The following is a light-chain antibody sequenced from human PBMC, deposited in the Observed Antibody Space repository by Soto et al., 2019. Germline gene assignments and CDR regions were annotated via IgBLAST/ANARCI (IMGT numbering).Light chain of an antibody. V-gene: IGKV1-12*01. Sequence: DIQMTQSPSSVSASVGDRVTITCRASRAISSWLAWYQQKPGKAPNLLIYAASSLQSGVPSRFSGSGSGTDFTLTISSLQPEDFATYYCQQANSFPRTFVQGTKVEIK. CDR2: AAS. CDR1: RAISSW. CDR3: QQANSFPRT. J-gene: IGKJ1*01.